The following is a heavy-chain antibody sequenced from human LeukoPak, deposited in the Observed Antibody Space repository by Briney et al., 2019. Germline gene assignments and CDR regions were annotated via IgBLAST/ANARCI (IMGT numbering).Heavy chain of an antibody. V-gene: IGHV3-53*01. D-gene: IGHD1-26*01. Sequence: GGSLRLSCAVSGFTVSGNYMSWIRQAPGKGLEWVSLIYSDDTTLYADSVKGRFTISRDNSKNTLYLQMNSLRAEDTAVYYCAKEWELHWGTYFDYWGQGTLVTVSS. CDR1: GFTVSGNY. J-gene: IGHJ4*02. CDR2: IYSDDTT. CDR3: AKEWELHWGTYFDY.